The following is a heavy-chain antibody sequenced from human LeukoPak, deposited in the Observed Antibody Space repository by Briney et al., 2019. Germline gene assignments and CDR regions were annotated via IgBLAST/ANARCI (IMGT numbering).Heavy chain of an antibody. CDR1: GFTFSSYA. J-gene: IGHJ4*02. CDR3: AKGSRGDYGSGSYLYFDY. V-gene: IGHV3-23*01. Sequence: GGSLRLSCAASGFTFSSYAMSWVRQAPGKGLEWVSAISGSGGSTYYADSVKGRFTISRDNSKNTLYLQMSSLRAEDTAVYYCAKGSRGDYGSGSYLYFDYWGQGTLVTVSS. CDR2: ISGSGGST. D-gene: IGHD3-10*01.